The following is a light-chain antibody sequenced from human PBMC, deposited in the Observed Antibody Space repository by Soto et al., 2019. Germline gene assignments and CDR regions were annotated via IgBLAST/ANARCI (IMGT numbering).Light chain of an antibody. CDR3: QQYGSSFT. CDR1: QSVSSSY. CDR2: GAS. Sequence: EIVMTQSPGTLSVSPGERATLSCRASQSVSSSYLAWYQQKPGQAPRLLIYGASSRATGIPDRFSGSGSGTDFTLTISRLEPEDFAVYYCQQYGSSFTFGPGTKWIS. J-gene: IGKJ3*01. V-gene: IGKV3-20*01.